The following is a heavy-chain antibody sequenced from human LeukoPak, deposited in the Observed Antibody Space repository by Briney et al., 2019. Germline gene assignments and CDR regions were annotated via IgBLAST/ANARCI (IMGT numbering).Heavy chain of an antibody. CDR1: GGSISSGGYY. Sequence: SETLSLTCTVSGGSISSGGYYWSWIRQHPGKGLEWIGYIYYSGSTYYNPSLKSRVTISVDTSKNQFSLKLSSVTAADTAVYYCARVQLGPFDYWGQGTLVTVSS. D-gene: IGHD1-1*01. CDR3: ARVQLGPFDY. V-gene: IGHV4-31*03. CDR2: IYYSGST. J-gene: IGHJ4*02.